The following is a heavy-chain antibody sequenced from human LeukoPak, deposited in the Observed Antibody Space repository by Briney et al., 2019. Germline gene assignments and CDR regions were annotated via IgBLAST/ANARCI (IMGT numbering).Heavy chain of an antibody. CDR2: IYYSGRT. CDR3: ARLYRSGSYYDDY. V-gene: IGHV4-39*01. J-gene: IGHJ4*02. Sequence: SETLSLTCTVSGGSISSSSYYWGWIRQPPGKGLEWIGSIYYSGRTNYNPSLKSRVTISIDTSKNQFSLKLSSVTAADTAVYYCARLYRSGSYYDDYWGQGTLVTVSS. D-gene: IGHD1-26*01. CDR1: GGSISSSSYY.